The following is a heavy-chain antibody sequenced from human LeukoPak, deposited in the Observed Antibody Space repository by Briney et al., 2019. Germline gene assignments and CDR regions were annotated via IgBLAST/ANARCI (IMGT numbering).Heavy chain of an antibody. CDR3: ARDDYPTLPGDY. Sequence: ASVKVSCKASGYTFTSYGISWVRQAPGQGLERMGWISAYNGNTNYAQKLQGRVTMTTDTSTSTAYMELRSLRSDDTAVYYCARDDYPTLPGDYWGQGTLVTVAS. CDR1: GYTFTSYG. J-gene: IGHJ4*02. D-gene: IGHD4-11*01. V-gene: IGHV1-18*04. CDR2: ISAYNGNT.